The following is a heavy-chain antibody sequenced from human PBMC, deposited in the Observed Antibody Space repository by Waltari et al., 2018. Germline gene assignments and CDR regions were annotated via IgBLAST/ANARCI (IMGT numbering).Heavy chain of an antibody. Sequence: QVQLQESGPGLVNPSETLSLTCTVSGGSISSYHWSWIRQPPGKGLVWIGYIYYSGGTNYNPSLKSRVTISVDTSKNQFSLKLSAVTAADTAVYYCARDLPYCSSTICYAFNIWGQGTMVTVSS. CDR3: ARDLPYCSSTICYAFNI. V-gene: IGHV4-59*01. J-gene: IGHJ3*02. CDR1: GGSISSYH. D-gene: IGHD2-2*01. CDR2: IYYSGGT.